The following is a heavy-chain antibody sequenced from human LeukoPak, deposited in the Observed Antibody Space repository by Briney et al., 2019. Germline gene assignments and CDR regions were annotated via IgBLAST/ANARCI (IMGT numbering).Heavy chain of an antibody. V-gene: IGHV1-18*01. D-gene: IGHD3-3*01. CDR3: ARDHPYYDFWSGLWGSNWFDP. J-gene: IGHJ5*02. CDR1: GYTFTSYG. Sequence: ASVKVSCKASGYTFTSYGISWVRQAPGQGIEWMGWISAYNGNTNYAQKLQGRVTMTTDTSTSTVYMELRSLRSDDTAVYYCARDHPYYDFWSGLWGSNWFDPWGQGTLVTVSS. CDR2: ISAYNGNT.